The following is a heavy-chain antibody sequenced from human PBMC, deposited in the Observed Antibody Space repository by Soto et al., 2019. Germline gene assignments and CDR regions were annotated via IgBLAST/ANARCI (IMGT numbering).Heavy chain of an antibody. D-gene: IGHD3-16*01. V-gene: IGHV1-8*01. Sequence: GASVEVGCEASGYSFGRKDINWVRQAPGQGLEWMGWMNPDTGNTGYAHKFQGRVTMTRNTSANTAYMELSSLRSDDTAVYYCARASLWGTSPLFSFDYWG. J-gene: IGHJ4*01. CDR2: MNPDTGNT. CDR3: ARASLWGTSPLFSFDY. CDR1: GYSFGRKD.